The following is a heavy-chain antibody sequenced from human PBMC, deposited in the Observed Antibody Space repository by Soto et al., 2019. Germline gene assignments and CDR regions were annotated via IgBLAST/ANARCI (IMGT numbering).Heavy chain of an antibody. CDR3: ARHRFNYYDDTVYYYFDY. J-gene: IGHJ4*02. V-gene: IGHV1-18*04. CDR1: GYSFTSYG. CDR2: ISGHNGNT. Sequence: ASVKFPCKASGYSFTSYGISWVRQAPGQWPEWMGWISGHNGNTNHPQSLQGRVTMTTDTSRNTAYMELRSLRSDDTAVYYCARHRFNYYDDTVYYYFDYWGQGTLVTVSS. D-gene: IGHD3-22*01.